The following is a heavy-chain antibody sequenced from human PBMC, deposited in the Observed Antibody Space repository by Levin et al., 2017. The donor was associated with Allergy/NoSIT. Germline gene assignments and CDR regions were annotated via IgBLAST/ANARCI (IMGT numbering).Heavy chain of an antibody. D-gene: IGHD6-13*01. J-gene: IGHJ4*02. CDR2: IYYSGSA. CDR1: GGSISSYY. V-gene: IGHV4-59*01. CDR3: ARSANPSSSWPFDY. Sequence: SQTLSLTCTVSGGSISSYYWSWIRQPPGKGLEWIGYIYYSGSATYDPSLKSRVTISIDTSKNQFSLKLRSVTAADTALYYCARSANPSSSWPFDYWGQGILVTVSS.